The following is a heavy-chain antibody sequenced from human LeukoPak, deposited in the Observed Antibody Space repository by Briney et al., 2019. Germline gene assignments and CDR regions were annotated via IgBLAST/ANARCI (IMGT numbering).Heavy chain of an antibody. Sequence: GGSLRLSCAASGFTFSSYSMHWVRQAPGKGLAWVSSISSSSSYIYYADSVQGRFTISRDNAKNSLYLQMNSLRAEDTAVYYCARDDLAVAGMGLDWGQGTLVTVSS. CDR3: ARDDLAVAGMGLD. V-gene: IGHV3-21*01. CDR2: ISSSSSYI. CDR1: GFTFSSYS. D-gene: IGHD6-19*01. J-gene: IGHJ4*02.